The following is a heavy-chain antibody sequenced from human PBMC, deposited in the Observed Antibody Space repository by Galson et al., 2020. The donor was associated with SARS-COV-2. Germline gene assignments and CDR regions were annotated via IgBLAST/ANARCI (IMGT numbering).Heavy chain of an antibody. Sequence: SETLSITCTVSGGSFRSSNYYWGWIRQPPGKGLEWIGSVLNSGTTHYRPSLQSRVTISVDTSKNQFSLTLNSVTAADTAMYYCARDATSSGWYNWFDPWGQGTLVTVSS. J-gene: IGHJ5*02. V-gene: IGHV4-39*07. D-gene: IGHD6-19*01. CDR3: ARDATSSGWYNWFDP. CDR2: VLNSGTT. CDR1: GGSFRSSNYY.